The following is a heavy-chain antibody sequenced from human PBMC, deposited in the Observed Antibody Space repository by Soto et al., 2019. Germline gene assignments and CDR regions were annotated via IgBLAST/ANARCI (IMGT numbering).Heavy chain of an antibody. CDR3: ARDCSGGSCYYYYGMDV. CDR2: ISAYNGNT. D-gene: IGHD2-15*01. V-gene: IGHV1-18*01. J-gene: IGHJ6*02. Sequence: ASVKASCKASGCTFSSYAISCVRQAPRQGLEWMGWISAYNGNTNYAQKLQGRVTMTTDTSTSTAYMELRSLRSDDTAVYYCARDCSGGSCYYYYGMDVWGQGTTVTVSS. CDR1: GCTFSSYA.